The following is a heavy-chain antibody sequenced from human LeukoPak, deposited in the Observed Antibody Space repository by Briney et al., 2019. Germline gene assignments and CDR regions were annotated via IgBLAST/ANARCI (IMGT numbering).Heavy chain of an antibody. CDR2: INLDGSET. Sequence: GGSLRLSCAASGLTFSYYWMSWVRQAPGKGLEWVANINLDGSETYYVDSVKGRFIISRDNAKNSLHLQMNSLRAEDTAVYYCATDYGGNLEYFQHWGQGTLVTVSS. D-gene: IGHD4-23*01. CDR1: GLTFSYYW. J-gene: IGHJ1*01. V-gene: IGHV3-7*04. CDR3: ATDYGGNLEYFQH.